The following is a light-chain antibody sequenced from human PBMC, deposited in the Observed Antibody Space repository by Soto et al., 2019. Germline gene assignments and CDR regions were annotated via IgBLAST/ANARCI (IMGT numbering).Light chain of an antibody. V-gene: IGKV3-15*01. CDR2: AAS. CDR3: QQYNNWPV. Sequence: EIVMTQSPATLAVSPGETTRLSCRASQSINSNLAWYQQKPGQAPRLLIYAASTRATGIPARFSGSGSGTEFTLTISSLQSEDFAVYYCQQYNNWPVFGQGTKVDIK. J-gene: IGKJ1*01. CDR1: QSINSN.